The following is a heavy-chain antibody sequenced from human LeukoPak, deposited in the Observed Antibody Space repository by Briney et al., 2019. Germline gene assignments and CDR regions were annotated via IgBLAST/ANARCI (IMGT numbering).Heavy chain of an antibody. CDR2: IYYSGST. V-gene: IGHV4-59*01. Sequence: SETLSLTCTVSGGSISSYYWGWIRQPPGKGLEWIGYIYYSGSTNYNPSLKSRVTISVDTSKNQFSLKLSSVTAADRAVYYCARVVVAHYYYYMDVWGKGTTVTVSS. D-gene: IGHD2-21*01. CDR3: ARVVVAHYYYYMDV. J-gene: IGHJ6*03. CDR1: GGSISSYY.